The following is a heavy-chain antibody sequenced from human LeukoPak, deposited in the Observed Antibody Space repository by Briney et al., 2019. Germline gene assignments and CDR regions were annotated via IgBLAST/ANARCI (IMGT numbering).Heavy chain of an antibody. D-gene: IGHD2-2*01. V-gene: IGHV4-59*01. CDR2: IYYSGST. CDR1: GGSISSYY. CDR3: AREVPRGYCSSTSCYFSNPGTLDI. J-gene: IGHJ3*02. Sequence: SETLSLTCTVSGGSISSYYWSWIRQPPGKGLEWIGYIYYSGSTNYNPSLKSRVTISVDTSKNQFSLKLSSVTAADTAVYYCAREVPRGYCSSTSCYFSNPGTLDIWGQGTMVTVSS.